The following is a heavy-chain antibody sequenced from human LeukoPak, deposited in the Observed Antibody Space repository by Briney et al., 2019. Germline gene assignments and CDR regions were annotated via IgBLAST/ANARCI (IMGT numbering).Heavy chain of an antibody. CDR2: ISGSGDST. CDR1: GFTFSSYA. CDR3: ASQGWTTVYYFDY. D-gene: IGHD4-11*01. J-gene: IGHJ4*02. V-gene: IGHV3-23*01. Sequence: GGSLRLSCAASGFTFSSYAMYWVRQAPGKGLEWVSGISGSGDSTHYADSVKGRFTISRDNSRNTLYLQMNSLRAEDTAVYYCASQGWTTVYYFDYWGQGTLVTVSS.